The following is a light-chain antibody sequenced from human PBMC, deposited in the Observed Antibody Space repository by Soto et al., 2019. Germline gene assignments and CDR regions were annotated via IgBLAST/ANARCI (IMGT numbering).Light chain of an antibody. CDR1: QGTSSW. J-gene: IGKJ4*01. CDR2: AAS. Sequence: DIQMTQSPSSVSASVGDRVTITCRASQGTSSWLAWYQQKPGKAPNLLIYAASSLHSGVPSRFSGSGSGTDFTLTISSLQPEDFATYYCQQANSFPLTFGGGTKVDIK. CDR3: QQANSFPLT. V-gene: IGKV1-12*01.